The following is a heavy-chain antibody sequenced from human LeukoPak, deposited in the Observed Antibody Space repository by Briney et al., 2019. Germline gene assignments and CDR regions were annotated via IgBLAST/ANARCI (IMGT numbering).Heavy chain of an antibody. CDR2: IKEDGSEK. J-gene: IGHJ4*02. V-gene: IGHV3-7*03. D-gene: IGHD1-26*01. CDR1: GFTFSRHW. CDR3: AKYILGATSDY. Sequence: GALRLSCAASGFTFSRHWMSWLRQTPGDGPEWVANIKEDGSEKYYMDSVKGRFTISRDNAKNSLYLQLNSLRAEDTAVYYCAKYILGATSDYWGQGTLVTVSS.